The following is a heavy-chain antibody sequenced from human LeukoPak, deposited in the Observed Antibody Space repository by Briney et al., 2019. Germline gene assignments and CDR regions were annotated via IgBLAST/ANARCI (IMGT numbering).Heavy chain of an antibody. Sequence: GGSLRLSCAASGFTFSSYSMYWVRQAPGKGLEWVSYISSSSSTIYYADSVKGRFTISRDNAKNSLYLQMNSLRDEDTAVYYCARDHRVRGVIEYYYYGMDVWGQGTTVTVSS. V-gene: IGHV3-48*02. CDR2: ISSSSSTI. CDR3: ARDHRVRGVIEYYYYGMDV. D-gene: IGHD3-10*01. CDR1: GFTFSSYS. J-gene: IGHJ6*02.